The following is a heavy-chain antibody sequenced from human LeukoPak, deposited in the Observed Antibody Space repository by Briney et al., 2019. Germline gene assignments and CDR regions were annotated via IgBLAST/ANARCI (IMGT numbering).Heavy chain of an antibody. V-gene: IGHV4-59*01. CDR3: ARGRSGGDWFDS. D-gene: IGHD3-10*01. CDR1: GGSISNYY. CDR2: NHYTGST. J-gene: IGHJ5*01. Sequence: PSETLSLTCTVSGGSISNYYWTWIRQPPGKGLEWIGYNHYTGSTNHNPSLKSRVTMSVDTSKNQFSLKLSSVTAADTAVYYCARGRSGGDWFDSWGQGILVTVSS.